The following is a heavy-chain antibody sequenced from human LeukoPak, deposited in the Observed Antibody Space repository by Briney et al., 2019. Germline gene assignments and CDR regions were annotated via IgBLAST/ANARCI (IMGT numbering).Heavy chain of an antibody. J-gene: IGHJ4*02. CDR3: AKMWVEPYHFDY. CDR1: GFTFSAYS. Sequence: PGGSLRLSCATSGFTFSAYSMNWVRQAPGKGLEWVSSISSSSSYIYYADSVKGRFTISRDNAKNSLYLQLNSLRAEDTAVYYCAKMWVEPYHFDYWGQGALVTVSS. D-gene: IGHD1-26*01. V-gene: IGHV3-21*01. CDR2: ISSSSSYI.